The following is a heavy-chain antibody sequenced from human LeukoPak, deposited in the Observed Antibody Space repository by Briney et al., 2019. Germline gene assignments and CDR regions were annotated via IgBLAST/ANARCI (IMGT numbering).Heavy chain of an antibody. CDR3: ARDYGDYYDSSGYPLPPEHDAFDI. CDR1: GYTFTSYD. J-gene: IGHJ3*02. V-gene: IGHV1-8*03. CDR2: MNPNSGNT. Sequence: ASVKVSCKASGYTFTSYDINWVRQATGQGLEWMGWMNPNSGNTGYAQKFQGRVTITRNTSISTAYMELSSLRSEDTAVYYCARDYGDYYDSSGYPLPPEHDAFDIWGQGTMVTVSS. D-gene: IGHD3-22*01.